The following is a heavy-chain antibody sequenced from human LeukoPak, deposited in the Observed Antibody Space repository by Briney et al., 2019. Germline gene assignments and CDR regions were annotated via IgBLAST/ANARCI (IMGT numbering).Heavy chain of an antibody. D-gene: IGHD5-24*01. CDR2: IIPIFGTA. CDR1: GGTFSSYA. CDR3: ARSRDGYNWDAFDI. J-gene: IGHJ3*02. V-gene: IGHV1-69*13. Sequence: ASVKVSCKASGGTFSSYAISWVRQAPGQGLEWMGGIIPIFGTANYAQKFQGRVTITADESTNTAYMELSSLRSEDTAVYYCARSRDGYNWDAFDIWGQGTMVTVSS.